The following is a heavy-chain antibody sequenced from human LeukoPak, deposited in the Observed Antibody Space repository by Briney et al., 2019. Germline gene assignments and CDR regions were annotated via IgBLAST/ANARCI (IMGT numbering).Heavy chain of an antibody. D-gene: IGHD6-13*01. J-gene: IGHJ4*02. V-gene: IGHV4-59*01. CDR3: ARGTITAPGTFDY. Sequence: PSETLSLTCSVCGGSISSYYWSWIRQPPGKGLEWIGYIYYSGSTNHNPSLKSRVTISVDTSKNQFSLKVTSVIAAHTAVYYCARGTITAPGTFDYWGQGTLVTVSS. CDR2: IYYSGST. CDR1: GGSISSYY.